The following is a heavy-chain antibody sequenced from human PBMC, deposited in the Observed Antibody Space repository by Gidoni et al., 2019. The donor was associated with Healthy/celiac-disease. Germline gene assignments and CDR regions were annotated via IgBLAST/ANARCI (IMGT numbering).Heavy chain of an antibody. Sequence: QVQLQESGPGLVKPSQTLSLTCTVSGGSISSGGYYWSWIRQHPGKGLEWIGYIYYSGSTYYNPSLKSRVTISVDTSKNQFSLKLSSVTAADTAVYYCARGEVEVGATWVVPWGYWGQGTLVTVSS. J-gene: IGHJ4*02. D-gene: IGHD1-26*01. CDR1: GGSISSGGYY. V-gene: IGHV4-31*03. CDR3: ARGEVEVGATWVVPWGY. CDR2: IYYSGST.